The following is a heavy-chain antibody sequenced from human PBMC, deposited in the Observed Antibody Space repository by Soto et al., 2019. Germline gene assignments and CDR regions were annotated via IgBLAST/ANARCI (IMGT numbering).Heavy chain of an antibody. CDR1: AITFSRAR. J-gene: IGHJ4*02. D-gene: IGHD3-10*01. CDR3: TTDWSLSLWFGELSTGVY. CDR2: IKCSSDGGST. Sequence: GGSLRLSCAASAITFSRARMRWVRQAPGKGLEWVGRIKCSSDGGSTDYAAPGKGRFCISRYDSKNTMYLHMKSLKIEDTAVYYCTTDWSLSLWFGELSTGVYWGQGTLVTVSS. V-gene: IGHV3-15*01.